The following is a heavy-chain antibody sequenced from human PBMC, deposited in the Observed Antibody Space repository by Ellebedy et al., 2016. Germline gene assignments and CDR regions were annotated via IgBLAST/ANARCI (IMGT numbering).Heavy chain of an antibody. CDR1: GYTFTSYG. D-gene: IGHD3-10*01. CDR3: ARNRWFGGVPEGFDI. CDR2: ISAYNGNT. V-gene: IGHV1-18*01. J-gene: IGHJ3*02. Sequence: ASVKVSXXASGYTFTSYGISWVRQAPGQGLEWMGWISAYNGNTNYAQKLQGRVTMTTGTSTSTAYMELRSLRSDDTAVYYCARNRWFGGVPEGFDIWGQGTMVTVSS.